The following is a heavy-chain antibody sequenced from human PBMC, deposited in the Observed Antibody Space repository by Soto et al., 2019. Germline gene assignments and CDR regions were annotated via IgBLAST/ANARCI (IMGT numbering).Heavy chain of an antibody. D-gene: IGHD6-13*01. CDR3: AREVAVAATEFDP. CDR1: GYTFTSYY. V-gene: IGHV1-46*03. J-gene: IGHJ5*02. CDR2: INPNGGST. Sequence: QVQLVQSGAEVKKPGASVKVSCKASGYTFTSYYMSWVRQAPGQGLEWMGIINPNGGSTSYAQKFQGRVTMTRDTSTSTVYMELSSLRSDDTADYYCAREVAVAATEFDPWGQGTLVTVSS.